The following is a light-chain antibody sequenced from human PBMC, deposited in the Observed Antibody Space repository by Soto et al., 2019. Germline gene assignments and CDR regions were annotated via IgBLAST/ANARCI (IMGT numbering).Light chain of an antibody. CDR2: DVS. CDR3: SSYTTGSTPVV. CDR1: SSDVGGYNY. V-gene: IGLV2-14*01. Sequence: QSALTQPASVSGSPGQSVTISCTGTSSDVGGYNYVSWYQQHPGKAPKFMFYDVSNRPSGVSTRFSGSKSGNTASLTISGLQAEDEADYYCSSYTTGSTPVVFGGGTKLTVL. J-gene: IGLJ2*01.